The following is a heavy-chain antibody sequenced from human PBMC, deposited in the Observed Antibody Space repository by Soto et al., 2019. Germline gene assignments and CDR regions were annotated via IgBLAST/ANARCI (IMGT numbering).Heavy chain of an antibody. J-gene: IGHJ4*02. CDR1: GGTFSSYA. D-gene: IGHD2-8*01. Sequence: QVQLVQSGAEVKKPGSSVKVSCKASGGTFSSYAISWVRQAPGQGLEWMGGIIPIFGTANYAQKFQGRVTITADESTSPAYMELSSLRSEDTAVYYCASTDCTIGVCYIIGGNWGQGTLVTVSS. V-gene: IGHV1-69*12. CDR2: IIPIFGTA. CDR3: ASTDCTIGVCYIIGGN.